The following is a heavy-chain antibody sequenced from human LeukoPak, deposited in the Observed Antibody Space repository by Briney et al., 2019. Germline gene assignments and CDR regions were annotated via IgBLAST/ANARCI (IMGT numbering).Heavy chain of an antibody. CDR2: IYTSGST. J-gene: IGHJ4*02. D-gene: IGHD5-18*01. Sequence: PSQTLSLTCTVSGGSISSGSYYWSWIRQPAGKGLEWIGRIYTSGSTNYNPSLKSRVTISVDTSKNQFSLKLSSVTAADTAVYYCARGRSRYSYGRYYFDYWGQGTLVTVSS. CDR3: ARGRSRYSYGRYYFDY. V-gene: IGHV4-61*02. CDR1: GGSISSGSYY.